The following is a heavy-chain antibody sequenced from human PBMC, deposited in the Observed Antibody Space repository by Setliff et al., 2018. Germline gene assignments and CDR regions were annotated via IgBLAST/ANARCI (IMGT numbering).Heavy chain of an antibody. CDR1: GGSISSGDYY. D-gene: IGHD3-22*01. CDR3: ARDSAPSYYYDSSGYPFDP. Sequence: SETLSLTCTVSGGSISSGDYYWSWIRQPPGKGLEWIGYIYYSGSTYYNPSLKSRVTISVDTSKNQFSLKLSSVTAADTAVYYCARDSAPSYYYDSSGYPFDPWGQGTLVTVSS. V-gene: IGHV4-30-4*02. CDR2: IYYSGST. J-gene: IGHJ5*02.